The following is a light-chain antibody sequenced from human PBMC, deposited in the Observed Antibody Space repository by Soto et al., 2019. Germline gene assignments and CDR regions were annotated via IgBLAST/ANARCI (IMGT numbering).Light chain of an antibody. Sequence: QSVLTQPPSVSGAPGQRVTICCTGSSSNIGAGYDVHWYQQLPGTAPKLLIHNNNNRPSGVPDRFSGSKSGTSASLAIAGLQAEDEADYYCQSYDSSLSVVFGGGTQLTVL. CDR1: SSNIGAGYD. V-gene: IGLV1-40*01. J-gene: IGLJ2*01. CDR3: QSYDSSLSVV. CDR2: NNN.